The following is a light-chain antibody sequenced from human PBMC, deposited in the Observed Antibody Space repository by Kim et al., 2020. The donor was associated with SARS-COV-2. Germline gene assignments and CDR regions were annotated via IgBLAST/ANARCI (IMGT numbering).Light chain of an antibody. J-gene: IGLJ2*01. CDR1: KLGDKS. Sequence: VAPGKTVRITCSGDKLGDKSACWYRQKPGQSPVVVIYEDKKRPSGIPERFSGSNSGNTATLTISGTQAMDEADYYCQAWDSSTVVFGGGTQLTVL. CDR2: EDK. CDR3: QAWDSSTVV. V-gene: IGLV3-1*01.